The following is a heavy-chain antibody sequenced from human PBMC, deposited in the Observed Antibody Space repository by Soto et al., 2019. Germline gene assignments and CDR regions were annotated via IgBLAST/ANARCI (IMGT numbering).Heavy chain of an antibody. D-gene: IGHD3-10*01. CDR3: ARWSYLVY. CDR1: GFSFGSYA. Sequence: GWSLRLSCVASGFSFGSYALTWVRQAPGKGLEWVSTISGSDGKTFYADAVKGRFSISRDISQSTLYLQMNSLRADDTAIYYCARWSYLVYWGQGT. V-gene: IGHV3-23*01. J-gene: IGHJ4*02. CDR2: ISGSDGKT.